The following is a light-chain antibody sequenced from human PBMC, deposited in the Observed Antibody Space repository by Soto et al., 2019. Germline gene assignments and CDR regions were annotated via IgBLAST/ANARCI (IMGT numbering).Light chain of an antibody. Sequence: EIVMTQSPATLSVSPGERATLSCRASQSISSNLAWYQHKLGQAPRLFIFRASSRATGIPARFSGSGSGTEFNMTISSLQSEDFAVYYCQQYNNWPRATFGGGTKVEI. CDR1: QSISSN. CDR3: QQYNNWPRAT. V-gene: IGKV3-15*01. CDR2: RAS. J-gene: IGKJ4*01.